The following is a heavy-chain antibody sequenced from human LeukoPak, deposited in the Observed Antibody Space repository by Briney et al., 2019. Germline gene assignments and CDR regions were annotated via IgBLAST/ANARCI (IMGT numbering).Heavy chain of an antibody. V-gene: IGHV1-18*01. CDR3: ARVRSGYCSGGSCYSRVFDY. J-gene: IGHJ4*02. CDR2: ISAYNDNT. D-gene: IGHD2-15*01. CDR1: GYTFTSYG. Sequence: ASVKVSCTASGYTFTSYGISWVRQAPGQGLEWMGWISAYNDNTNYAQKLQGRVTMTTDTSTSTAYMELRSLRSDDTAVYYCARVRSGYCSGGSCYSRVFDYWGQGTLVTVSS.